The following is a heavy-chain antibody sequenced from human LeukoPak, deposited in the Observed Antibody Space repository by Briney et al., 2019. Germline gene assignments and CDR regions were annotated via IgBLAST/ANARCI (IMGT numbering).Heavy chain of an antibody. CDR1: GFTFSSYE. Sequence: GGSLRLSCAASGFTFSSYEMNWVRQAPGKGLEWVSHISSSGSTMHYADSVKGRFTISKDNARNSLFLQMNSLRGEDTAVYYCVRDESGDYDFDYWGQGTLVTVSS. CDR2: ISSSGSTM. CDR3: VRDESGDYDFDY. V-gene: IGHV3-48*03. J-gene: IGHJ4*02. D-gene: IGHD4-17*01.